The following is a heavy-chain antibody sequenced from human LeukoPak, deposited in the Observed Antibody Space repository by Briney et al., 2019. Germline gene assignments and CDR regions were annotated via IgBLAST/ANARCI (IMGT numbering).Heavy chain of an antibody. V-gene: IGHV3-30*18. Sequence: GRSLRLSCAASGFTFSSYGMHWVRQAPGKGLEWVALIPYDGSYKYYADSVKGRFTISRDNSKNTLYLQMNSLRAEDTAVYYCAKDLIYYDSYRTSFDYWGQGTLVTVSS. CDR1: GFTFSSYG. CDR3: AKDLIYYDSYRTSFDY. J-gene: IGHJ4*02. CDR2: IPYDGSYK. D-gene: IGHD3-22*01.